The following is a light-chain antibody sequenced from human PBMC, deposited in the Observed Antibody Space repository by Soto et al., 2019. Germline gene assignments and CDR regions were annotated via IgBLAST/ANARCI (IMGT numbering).Light chain of an antibody. CDR3: QQYNSYPFT. CDR2: DDS. CDR1: QSISSW. J-gene: IGKJ2*01. V-gene: IGKV1-5*01. Sequence: DIQMTQSPSTLSASVGDRVTITCRASQSISSWFAWYQQKPGQAPKLLIYDDSSLESGVASRFIVSETGTEFNLTISRLQPNDFAIYYCQQYNSYPFTFGQGTTLEIK.